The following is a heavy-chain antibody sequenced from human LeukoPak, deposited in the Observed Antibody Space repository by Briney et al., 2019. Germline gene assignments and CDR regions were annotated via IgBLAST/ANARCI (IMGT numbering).Heavy chain of an antibody. J-gene: IGHJ4*02. D-gene: IGHD5-24*01. CDR3: ARGGDGYNSPFDY. Sequence: PGGSLRLSCAASGFTFSSYAMSWVRQAPGKGLEWVSDISGSGISTYYADSVKGRLTISRDNAKNSLYLQMNSLRVEDTAVYYCARGGDGYNSPFDYWGQGTPVTVSS. V-gene: IGHV3-23*01. CDR1: GFTFSSYA. CDR2: ISGSGIST.